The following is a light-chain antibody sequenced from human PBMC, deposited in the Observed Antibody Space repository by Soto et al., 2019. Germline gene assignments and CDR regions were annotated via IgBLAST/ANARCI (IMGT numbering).Light chain of an antibody. Sequence: LTQPASVSGSPGQSITISCTGTSSDVGSYNLVSWYQQHPGKAPKVIIYEGRKRPSGVSNRFSGSKSGNTASLTISGLQAEDEADYYCCSFAGSTPFVFGTGTKVTVL. J-gene: IGLJ1*01. CDR1: SSDVGSYNL. CDR2: EGR. V-gene: IGLV2-23*01. CDR3: CSFAGSTPFV.